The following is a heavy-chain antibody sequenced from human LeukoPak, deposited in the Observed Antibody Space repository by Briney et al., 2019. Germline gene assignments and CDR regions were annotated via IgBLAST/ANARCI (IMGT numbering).Heavy chain of an antibody. Sequence: ASVKVSCKASGYTFTGYYMHWVRQAPGQGLEWMGWINPKSGKTNYAQKFQGRVTVTRDTSINTAYMDLSRLTSDDTVVYYCASDGPVTMVITEWDYWGQGSLVTVSS. CDR1: GYTFTGYY. V-gene: IGHV1-2*02. CDR3: ASDGPVTMVITEWDY. D-gene: IGHD4/OR15-4a*01. J-gene: IGHJ4*02. CDR2: INPKSGKT.